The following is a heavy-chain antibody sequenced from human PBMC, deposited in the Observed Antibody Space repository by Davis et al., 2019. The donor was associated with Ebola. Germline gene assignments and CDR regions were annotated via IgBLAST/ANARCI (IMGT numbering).Heavy chain of an antibody. V-gene: IGHV3-33*01. D-gene: IGHD3-3*01. CDR3: ARNRNAYDPWAFDL. J-gene: IGHJ4*02. CDR1: AFSPRNFG. CDR2: LWSHGNTV. Sequence: SLMISCAASAFSPRNFGMYWVRQAAGKRLEWVALLWSHGNTVEYADSVNGRFTVSRDNAKNSLYLQMNSLSAEDTAVYYCARNRNAYDPWAFDLWGQGTLVTVSS.